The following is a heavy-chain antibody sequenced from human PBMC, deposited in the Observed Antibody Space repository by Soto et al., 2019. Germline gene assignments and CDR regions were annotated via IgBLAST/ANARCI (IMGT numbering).Heavy chain of an antibody. Sequence: GESLKISCKGSGYSFTSYWISWVRQMPGKGLERMGRIDPSDSYTNYSPSFQGHVTISADKSISTAYLQWSSLKASDTAMYYCARVRVGATFNYYYGMDVWGQGTTVTVSS. CDR1: GYSFTSYW. V-gene: IGHV5-10-1*01. CDR3: ARVRVGATFNYYYGMDV. D-gene: IGHD1-26*01. CDR2: IDPSDSYT. J-gene: IGHJ6*02.